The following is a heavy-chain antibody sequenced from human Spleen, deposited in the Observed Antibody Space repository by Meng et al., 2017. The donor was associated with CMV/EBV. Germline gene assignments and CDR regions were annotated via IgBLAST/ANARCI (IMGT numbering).Heavy chain of an antibody. CDR2: ISSSSSYI. J-gene: IGHJ6*02. CDR3: AGDSIVVVETEYYYYYGMDV. V-gene: IGHV3-21*01. D-gene: IGHD2-2*01. Sequence: GESLKISCAASGFTFSSYSMNWVRQAPGKGLEWVSSISSSSSYIYYADSVKGRFTISRDNAKNSLYLQMNSLRAEDTAVYYCAGDSIVVVETEYYYYYGMDVWGQGTTVTVSS. CDR1: GFTFSSYS.